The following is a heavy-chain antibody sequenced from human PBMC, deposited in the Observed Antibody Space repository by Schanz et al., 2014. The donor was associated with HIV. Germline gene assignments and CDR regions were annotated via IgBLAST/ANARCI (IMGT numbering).Heavy chain of an antibody. CDR3: AKDPGILPRTYFDS. CDR1: GFSFSDYH. D-gene: IGHD2-2*02. J-gene: IGHJ4*02. Sequence: QVQLVESGGDLVKPGGSLRLSCTASGFSFSDYHMSWIRQAPGKGLEWVSSLSGSGSNIYYADSVKGRFTISRDNGKNSLFLQMNSLRAEDTAVYYCAKDPGILPRTYFDSWGQGTPVTVSS. CDR2: LSGSGSNI. V-gene: IGHV3-11*01.